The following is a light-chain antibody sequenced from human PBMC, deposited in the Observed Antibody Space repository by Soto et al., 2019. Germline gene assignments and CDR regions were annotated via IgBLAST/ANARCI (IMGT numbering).Light chain of an antibody. Sequence: QSVLTQPASVSGSPGQSITISCTGTSSDVGSYNLVSWYQQHPGKAPKLMIYEVSKRPSGVSNRFSGSKSGNTASLTISGLPAEDEADYYCCSYAGSYTLGIFGGGTKLTVL. J-gene: IGLJ2*01. CDR3: CSYAGSYTLGI. V-gene: IGLV2-23*02. CDR2: EVS. CDR1: SSDVGSYNL.